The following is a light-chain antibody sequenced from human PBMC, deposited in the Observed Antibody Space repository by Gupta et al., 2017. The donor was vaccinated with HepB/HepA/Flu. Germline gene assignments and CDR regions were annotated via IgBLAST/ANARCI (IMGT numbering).Light chain of an antibody. CDR2: AAS. Sequence: DIQMTQSPSSVSASVGDRVIITCRASQGISKWLAWYQQKPGKAPKLLISAASNLQTGVPPRFSGSGSGTDFNLTINNRQPEDFATYYCHQTYNFPCTFGQGTNMEIK. J-gene: IGKJ2*02. CDR1: QGISKW. CDR3: HQTYNFPCT. V-gene: IGKV1-12*01.